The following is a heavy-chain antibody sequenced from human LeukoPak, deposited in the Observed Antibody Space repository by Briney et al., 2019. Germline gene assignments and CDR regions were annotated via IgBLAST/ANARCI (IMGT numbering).Heavy chain of an antibody. CDR3: ARVDTAMVKPFDY. V-gene: IGHV1-2*06. Sequence: ASVKVSCKASGYTFTGYYMHWLRQAPGQGLEWMGRINPNSGGTNYAQKFQGRATMTRDTSISTAYMEMSRLRSDDTAVSYCARVDTAMVKPFDYWGQGTLVTVSS. CDR2: INPNSGGT. D-gene: IGHD5-18*01. CDR1: GYTFTGYY. J-gene: IGHJ4*02.